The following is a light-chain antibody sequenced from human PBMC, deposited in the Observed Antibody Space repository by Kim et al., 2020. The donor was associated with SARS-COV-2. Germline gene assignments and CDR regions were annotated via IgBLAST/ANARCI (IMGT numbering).Light chain of an antibody. Sequence: GQSITISCTGTSSDVGNYNYVSWYQHHPGTAPRLMIFDVSNRPSGISYRFSGSKSGNTASLTISGLQAEDEADYYCCSYTTSKTLLFGGGTQLTVL. CDR2: DVS. V-gene: IGLV2-14*03. J-gene: IGLJ7*01. CDR1: SSDVGNYNY. CDR3: CSYTTSKTLL.